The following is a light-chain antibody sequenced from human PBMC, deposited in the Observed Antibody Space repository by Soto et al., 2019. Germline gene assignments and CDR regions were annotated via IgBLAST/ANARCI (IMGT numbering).Light chain of an antibody. V-gene: IGKV1-9*01. J-gene: IGKJ4*01. CDR1: QGISTY. CDR2: AAS. Sequence: IQLTQSPSSLSASVGDRVTITCRASQGISTYLAWYQQKPGKAPELLIYAASYLHSWVLSRFSGSGSGTDFTLTISSLQPEDFATYYCQRLNTSPPTFGGGTKVEIK. CDR3: QRLNTSPPT.